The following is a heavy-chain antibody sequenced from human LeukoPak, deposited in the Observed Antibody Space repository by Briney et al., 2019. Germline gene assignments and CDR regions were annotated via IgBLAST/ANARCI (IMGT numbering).Heavy chain of an antibody. J-gene: IGHJ4*02. CDR1: GDSISSYY. Sequence: PSETLSLTCTVSGDSISSYYWSWIRQPPGKGLEWTGNIDYSGTSKYNPSLKSRVTISIDTSKNQFSLKLSSVTAADTAVYYCARGRGYCGSTSCYYYLDYWGQGTLVTVSS. CDR3: ARGRGYCGSTSCYYYLDY. CDR2: IDYSGTS. D-gene: IGHD2-2*01. V-gene: IGHV4-59*01.